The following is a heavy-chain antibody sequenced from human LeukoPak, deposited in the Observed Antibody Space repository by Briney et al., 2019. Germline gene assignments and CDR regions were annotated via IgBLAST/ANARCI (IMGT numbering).Heavy chain of an antibody. Sequence: GGSLRLSCAASGFTFSSYSMNWVRQAPGKGLEWVSSISSSSSYIYYADSVKGRFTTSRDNAKNSLYLQMNSLRAEDTAVYYCARGPFKAYSSSWYIGWFDPWGQGTLVTVSS. CDR1: GFTFSSYS. J-gene: IGHJ5*02. CDR3: ARGPFKAYSSSWYIGWFDP. D-gene: IGHD6-13*01. CDR2: ISSSSSYI. V-gene: IGHV3-21*01.